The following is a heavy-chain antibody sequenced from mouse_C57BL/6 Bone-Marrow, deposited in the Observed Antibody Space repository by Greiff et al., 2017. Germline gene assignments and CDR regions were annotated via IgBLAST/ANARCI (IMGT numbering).Heavy chain of an antibody. V-gene: IGHV1-85*01. J-gene: IGHJ1*03. D-gene: IGHD1-1*01. CDR1: GYTFTSYD. Sequence: VQRVESGPELVKPGASVKLSCKASGYTFTSYDINWVKQRTGQGLEWIGWIYPSDGSTKYNQKFKGKATLTVDTSSSTAYMELHSLTSEDSAVYCCARYYGNSYSCFDVGCTGTAVTVSA. CDR3: ARYYGNSYSCFDV. CDR2: IYPSDGST.